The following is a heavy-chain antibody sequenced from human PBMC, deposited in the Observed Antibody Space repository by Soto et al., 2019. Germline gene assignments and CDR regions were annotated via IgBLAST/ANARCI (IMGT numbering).Heavy chain of an antibody. Sequence: SETLSLTYAVYGGSFSDYYWSLIRQPPGKGLERIGEINHTGSTNYNPSLKSRVTISVDTSKNQFSLKLSSVTAADTAGYDCARTKYSSDLFARKDHFDSWGQGTRGILSS. D-gene: IGHD6-19*01. J-gene: IGHJ4*02. CDR1: GGSFSDYY. CDR3: ARTKYSSDLFARKDHFDS. CDR2: INHTGST. V-gene: IGHV4-34*01.